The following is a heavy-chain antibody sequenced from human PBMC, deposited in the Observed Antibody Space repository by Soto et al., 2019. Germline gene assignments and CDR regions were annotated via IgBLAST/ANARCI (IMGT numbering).Heavy chain of an antibody. CDR3: ARALVWSGSYYAFDY. CDR2: INSDGSST. Sequence: GGSLRLSCAVSGFTTNKHAMSWVRQAPEKGLVWVSRINSDGSSTTYADSVKGRFTISRDNAKNTLYLQMNSLRAEDTAVYYCARALVWSGSYYAFDYWGQGTLVTVSS. D-gene: IGHD1-26*01. CDR1: GFTTNKHA. J-gene: IGHJ4*02. V-gene: IGHV3-74*01.